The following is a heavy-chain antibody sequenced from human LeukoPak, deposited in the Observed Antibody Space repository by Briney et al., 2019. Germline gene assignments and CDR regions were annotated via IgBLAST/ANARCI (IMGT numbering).Heavy chain of an antibody. J-gene: IGHJ5*02. CDR3: ARAPIPAAKAYNWFDP. CDR2: INPNSGGT. CDR1: GYTFISYT. V-gene: IGHV1-2*06. Sequence: ASVKVSCKASGYTFISYTLHWVRQAPGQRLEWMGRINPNSGGTNYAQKFQGRVTMTRDTSISTAYMELSRLRSDDTAVYYCARAPIPAAKAYNWFDPWGQGTLVTVSS. D-gene: IGHD2-2*01.